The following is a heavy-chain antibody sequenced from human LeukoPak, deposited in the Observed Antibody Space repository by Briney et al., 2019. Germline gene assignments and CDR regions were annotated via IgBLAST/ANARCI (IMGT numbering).Heavy chain of an antibody. J-gene: IGHJ4*02. V-gene: IGHV3-7*04. CDR1: GFAFSSSW. Sequence: PGGSLRLSCAASGFAFSSSWMTWVRQAPGKGLEWVANIKADGSETLYVDSVKGRFTISRDNAKNSVFLQMNSLGVEDTAVYFCARDYDWGQGTLVTVSS. D-gene: IGHD3-16*01. CDR2: IKADGSET. CDR3: ARDYD.